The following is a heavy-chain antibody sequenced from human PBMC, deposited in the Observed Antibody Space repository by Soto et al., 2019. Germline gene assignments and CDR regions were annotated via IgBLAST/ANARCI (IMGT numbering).Heavy chain of an antibody. CDR1: GYTFTGYY. CDR3: ARDWGAYSSSWYDWFDP. D-gene: IGHD6-13*01. J-gene: IGHJ5*02. Sequence: GASVKVSCKASGYTFTGYYMHWVRQAPGQGLEWMGWINPNSGGTNYAQKSQGRVTMTRDTSISTAYMELSRLRSDDTAVYYCARDWGAYSSSWYDWFDPWGQGTLVTVAS. CDR2: INPNSGGT. V-gene: IGHV1-2*02.